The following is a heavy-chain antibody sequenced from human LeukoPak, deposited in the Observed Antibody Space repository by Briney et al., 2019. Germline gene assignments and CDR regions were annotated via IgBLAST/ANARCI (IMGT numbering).Heavy chain of an antibody. Sequence: SETLTLTCTVGGGSISSYYWSWIRQPPVKALEWFGYIYYSRSTNYNPSLKSRVTISVDTSKNQFSLMLSSVTAADTAVYYCASGRQQLAHYGMDVWGQGTTVTVSS. V-gene: IGHV4-59*01. D-gene: IGHD6-13*01. CDR3: ASGRQQLAHYGMDV. CDR1: GGSISSYY. CDR2: IYYSRST. J-gene: IGHJ6*02.